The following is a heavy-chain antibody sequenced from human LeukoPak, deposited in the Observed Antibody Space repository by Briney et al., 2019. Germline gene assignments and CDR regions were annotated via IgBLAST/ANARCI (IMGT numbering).Heavy chain of an antibody. Sequence: PSETLSLTCTVSGGSISSYYWSWIRQPPGKGLEWIGYIYSSENTYTSGSTSYNPSLNSRVTISVNTSKNQFSLKLSSVTAADTAVYFCARHATLNGQWLAHRRYYYMDVWGKGTTVTVSS. CDR3: ARHATLNGQWLAHRRYYYMDV. V-gene: IGHV4-4*09. D-gene: IGHD6-19*01. CDR1: GGSISSYY. CDR2: IYSSENTYTSGST. J-gene: IGHJ6*03.